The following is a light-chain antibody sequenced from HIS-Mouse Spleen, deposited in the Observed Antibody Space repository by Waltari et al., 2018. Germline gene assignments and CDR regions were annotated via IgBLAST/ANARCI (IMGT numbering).Light chain of an antibody. CDR3: YSAADNNLGV. CDR1: VLAKKKY. Sequence: SYELTQPSSVSVSPGQTARITCSGDVLAKKKYARWFQQKPGQAPVRVIYKDSERPSGIPERFSVSSSGTTVTLTISVAQVEDEADYYCYSAADNNLGVFGGGTKLTVL. CDR2: KDS. V-gene: IGLV3-27*01. J-gene: IGLJ3*02.